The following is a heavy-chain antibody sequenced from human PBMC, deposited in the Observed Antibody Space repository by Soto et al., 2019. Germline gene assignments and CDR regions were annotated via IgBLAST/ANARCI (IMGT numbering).Heavy chain of an antibody. CDR1: GFTFSSYS. J-gene: IGHJ5*02. V-gene: IGHV3-21*01. Sequence: EVQLVESGGGLVKPGGSLRLSCAASGFTFSSYSMNWVRQAPGKGLEWVSSISSSSSYIYYADSVKGRFTISRDNAKNSLYLQMNSLRAEDTAVYYCAREGVVVVVAATQGWFDPWGQGTLVTVSS. CDR2: ISSSSSYI. D-gene: IGHD2-15*01. CDR3: AREGVVVVVAATQGWFDP.